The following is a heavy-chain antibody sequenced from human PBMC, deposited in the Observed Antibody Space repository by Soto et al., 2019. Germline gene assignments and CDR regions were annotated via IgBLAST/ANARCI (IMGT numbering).Heavy chain of an antibody. V-gene: IGHV2-5*02. CDR1: GFSLSTRGVG. CDR2: IYWDEDK. CDR3: AHKGGGDRILDY. Sequence: QITLKESGPPLVKPTQTLTLTCTFSGFSLSTRGVGVGWIRQPPGKALEWLAIIYWDEDKRYSPSLKSRLTITKDTPKNQVVLTMTNMDPVDTATYYGAHKGGGDRILDYWGQGTLVTVSS. D-gene: IGHD3-16*01. J-gene: IGHJ4*02.